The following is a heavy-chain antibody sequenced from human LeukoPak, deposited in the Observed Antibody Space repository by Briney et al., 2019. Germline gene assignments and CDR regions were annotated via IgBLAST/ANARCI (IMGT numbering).Heavy chain of an antibody. Sequence: PGGSLRLSCAASGFTFSHAWMSWVRQAPGKGLEWVSYISSSSSTIYYADSVKGRFTISRDNAKNSLYLQMNSLRAEDTAVYYCARDRSSGYYWRGYMDVWGKGTTVTVSS. D-gene: IGHD3-22*01. J-gene: IGHJ6*03. CDR1: GFTFSHAW. CDR3: ARDRSSGYYWRGYMDV. CDR2: ISSSSSTI. V-gene: IGHV3-48*01.